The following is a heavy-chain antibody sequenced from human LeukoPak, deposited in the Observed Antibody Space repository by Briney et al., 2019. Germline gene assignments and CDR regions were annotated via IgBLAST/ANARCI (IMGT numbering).Heavy chain of an antibody. Sequence: ASVKVSCKASGGTFSSYAISWVRQATGQGLEWMGWMNPNSGNTGYAQKFQGRVTMTRNTSISTAYMELSSLRSEDTAVYYCARVAMVRGRSRWFDPWGQGTLVTVSS. D-gene: IGHD3-10*01. J-gene: IGHJ5*02. CDR3: ARVAMVRGRSRWFDP. CDR1: GGTFSSYA. V-gene: IGHV1-8*02. CDR2: MNPNSGNT.